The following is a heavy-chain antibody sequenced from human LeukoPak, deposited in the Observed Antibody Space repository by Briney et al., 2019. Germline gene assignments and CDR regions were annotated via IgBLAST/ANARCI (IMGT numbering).Heavy chain of an antibody. CDR3: ARRKYYYDSSGYGYYFDY. Sequence: GESLKISCKGSGYSFTSYWIGWVRQMPGKGLEWMGIIYPGDSDTRYSPSFQGQVTISADKSISTAYLQWSSLKASDTAVYYCARRKYYYDSSGYGYYFDYWGQGTLVTVSS. D-gene: IGHD3-22*01. CDR2: IYPGDSDT. J-gene: IGHJ4*02. V-gene: IGHV5-51*01. CDR1: GYSFTSYW.